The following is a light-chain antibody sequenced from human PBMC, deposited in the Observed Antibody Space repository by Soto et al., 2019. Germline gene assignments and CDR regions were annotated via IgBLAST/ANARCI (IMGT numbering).Light chain of an antibody. Sequence: EIVLTQAPGTLSLSPGESATLSCRASQSVSNNYLAWYQQKPGQAPRLLIYGASNRAAGIPGRFSGSGSGADFTLTISRLEPEDFAVYYCQQYGSSGTFGQGTKVDIK. V-gene: IGKV3-20*01. CDR1: QSVSNNY. J-gene: IGKJ1*01. CDR3: QQYGSSGT. CDR2: GAS.